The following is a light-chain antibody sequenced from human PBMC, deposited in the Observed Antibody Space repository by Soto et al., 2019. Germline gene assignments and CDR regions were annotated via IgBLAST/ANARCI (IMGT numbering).Light chain of an antibody. J-gene: IGKJ5*01. Sequence: EIVMTSSPATLSEFPGERATLYCRASQSIGSNLAWYQQKPGKSPRLLIYGASTRATGLPARFSGSGSGTEFTLTISSLQSEDFALYYCQQCNSWPSTFGQGTQLEI. CDR2: GAS. CDR3: QQCNSWPST. V-gene: IGKV3-15*01. CDR1: QSIGSN.